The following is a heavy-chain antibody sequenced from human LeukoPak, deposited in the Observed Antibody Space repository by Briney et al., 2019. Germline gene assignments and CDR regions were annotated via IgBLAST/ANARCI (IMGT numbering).Heavy chain of an antibody. CDR1: GFTFSSYG. J-gene: IGHJ4*02. CDR2: IWYDGCNK. V-gene: IGHV3-33*01. Sequence: GGSLRLSCAASGFTFSSYGMHWVRQAPGKGLGGVAVIWYDGCNKSYADSVKGRFTISRDNSKNTLYLQMNSLRAEDTAVYYCARASGDSRAEDLDYWGQGTLVTVSS. D-gene: IGHD2-21*02. CDR3: ARASGDSRAEDLDY.